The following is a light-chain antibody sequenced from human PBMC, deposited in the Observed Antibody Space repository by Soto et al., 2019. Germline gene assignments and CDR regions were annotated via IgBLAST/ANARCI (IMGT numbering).Light chain of an antibody. V-gene: IGLV1-40*01. J-gene: IGLJ3*02. CDR1: SSNIGAGYD. CDR3: QSYDSSLSGSV. CDR2: GNS. Sequence: QSVLTQPPSVSGAPGQRVTISCTGSSSNIGAGYDVHWYQQLPGTAPKLLIYGNSNRPSRVPDRFSGSKSGTSASLAITGLEADEDADYYCQSYDSSLSGSVFGGGTKLTVL.